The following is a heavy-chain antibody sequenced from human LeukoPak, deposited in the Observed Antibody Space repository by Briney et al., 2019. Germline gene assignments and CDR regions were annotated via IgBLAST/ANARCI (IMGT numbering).Heavy chain of an antibody. CDR1: GYTLTELS. D-gene: IGHD5-18*01. CDR2: FDPEDGET. CDR3: ATDSLREARTAMVTLFDY. J-gene: IGHJ4*02. V-gene: IGHV1-24*01. Sequence: ASVKVSCKVSGYTLTELSMHWVRQAPGKGLEWMGGFDPEDGETIYAQKFQGRVTMTEDTSTDTAYMELSSLRSEDTAVYYCATDSLREARTAMVTLFDYWGQGTLVTVSS.